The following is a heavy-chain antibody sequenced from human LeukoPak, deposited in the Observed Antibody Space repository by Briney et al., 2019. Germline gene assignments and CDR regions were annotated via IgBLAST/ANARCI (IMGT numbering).Heavy chain of an antibody. CDR3: AKGSYSSGWYESDY. D-gene: IGHD6-19*01. CDR1: GFTFRSYA. V-gene: IGHV3-23*01. J-gene: IGHJ4*02. CDR2: ISLNDGST. Sequence: GGSLKLSCTASGFTFRSYAMNWVRQAPGKGLEWVSVISLNDGSTYYADSVKGRFTISRDNSKNTLYLQMNSLRAEDTAVYYCAKGSYSSGWYESDYWGQGTLVAVSS.